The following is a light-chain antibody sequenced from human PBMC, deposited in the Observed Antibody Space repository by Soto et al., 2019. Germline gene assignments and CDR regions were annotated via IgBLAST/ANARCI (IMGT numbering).Light chain of an antibody. CDR3: QQYGNSPQIT. CDR1: QSVSSSY. J-gene: IGKJ5*01. CDR2: GAS. V-gene: IGKV3-20*01. Sequence: IVLTQSPATLSLSPGERATLSCRASQSVSSSYSAWYQQKPGQAPRLLIYGASSRATGIPDRFSGSGSGTDFTLTISRLEPEDFAVYFCQQYGNSPQITFGQGTRLEIK.